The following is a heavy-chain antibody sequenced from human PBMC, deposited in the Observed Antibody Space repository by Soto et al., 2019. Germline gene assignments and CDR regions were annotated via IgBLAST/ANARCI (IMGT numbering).Heavy chain of an antibody. CDR2: MIPNIGNA. CDR3: ARGSGGSSYYYYGMDV. D-gene: IGHD2-15*01. V-gene: IGHV1-8*01. CDR1: GYTFTSYD. Sequence: GASVKVSCKASGYTFTSYDIKWVRQATGQGLEWMGWMIPNIGNADYAQKFQGRVTITADESTSTAYMELSSLRSEDTAVYYCARGSGGSSYYYYGMDVWGQGTTVTVSS. J-gene: IGHJ6*02.